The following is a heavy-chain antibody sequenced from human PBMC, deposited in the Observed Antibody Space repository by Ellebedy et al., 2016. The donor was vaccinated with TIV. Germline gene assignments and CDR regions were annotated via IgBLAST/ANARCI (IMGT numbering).Heavy chain of an antibody. Sequence: GGSLRLXXAASGFTFSSYSMNWVRQAPGKGLEWVSSISSSGNYIYYADSVKGRFTISRDNSKNTVYLQMNSLRAEDTAVYYCARGRGYILDHWGQGTLVTVSS. J-gene: IGHJ4*02. V-gene: IGHV3-21*04. CDR3: ARGRGYILDH. CDR2: ISSSGNYI. D-gene: IGHD5-12*01. CDR1: GFTFSSYS.